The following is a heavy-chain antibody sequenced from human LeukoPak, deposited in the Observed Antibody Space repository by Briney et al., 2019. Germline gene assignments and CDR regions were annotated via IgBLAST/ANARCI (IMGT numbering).Heavy chain of an antibody. J-gene: IGHJ5*02. D-gene: IGHD3-22*01. V-gene: IGHV4-34*01. CDR1: GGSFSGYY. CDR3: ARSLPRRDYYDSSGYYSDWFDP. Sequence: SETLSLTCAVYGGSFSGYYWSWIRQPPGKGLEWIGEINHSGSTNYNPSLKSRVTISVDTSKNQFSLKLSSVTAADTAVYHCARSLPRRDYYDSSGYYSDWFDPWGQGTLVTVSS. CDR2: INHSGST.